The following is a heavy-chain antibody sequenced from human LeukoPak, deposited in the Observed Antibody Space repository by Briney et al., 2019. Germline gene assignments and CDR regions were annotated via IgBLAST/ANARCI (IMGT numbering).Heavy chain of an antibody. CDR1: GGSVSSDCYY. V-gene: IGHV4-61*01. CDR2: IYYSGST. CDR3: ARVSGSYPYYFDY. Sequence: SETLSLTCSVSGGSVSSDCYYWSWIRQPPGKGLEWIGYIYYSGSTNYNPSLKSRVIISIDTSKNQFSLKLSSVTAADTAVYYCARVSGSYPYYFDYWGQGTLVTVSS. D-gene: IGHD1-26*01. J-gene: IGHJ4*02.